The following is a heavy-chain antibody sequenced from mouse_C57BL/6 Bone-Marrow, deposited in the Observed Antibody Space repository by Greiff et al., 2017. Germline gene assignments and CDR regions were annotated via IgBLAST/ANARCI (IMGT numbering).Heavy chain of an antibody. CDR3: ARGGLGGYYPYAMDD. J-gene: IGHJ4*01. V-gene: IGHV1-85*01. CDR2: IFPRDGST. CDR1: GYTFTSYD. Sequence: VQLVESGPELVKPGASVKLSCKASGYTFTSYDINWVKQRPGQGLEWIGWIFPRDGSTKSNEKFTGKATLTVDTYSSTAYMELHSLTSEDSAVYFCARGGLGGYYPYAMDDWGQGTSVTVSS. D-gene: IGHD2-3*01.